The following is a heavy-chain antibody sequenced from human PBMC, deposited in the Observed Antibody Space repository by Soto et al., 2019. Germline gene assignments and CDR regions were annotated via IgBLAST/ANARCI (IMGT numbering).Heavy chain of an antibody. J-gene: IGHJ4*02. CDR3: ARHVYSSGCFDY. V-gene: IGHV4-39*01. CDR2: IYYSGST. CDR1: GGSISSSSYY. D-gene: IGHD6-19*01. Sequence: PSETLSLTCTVSGGSISSSSYYWGWIRQPPGKGLDCIGSIYYSGSTYYNPSLKSRVTISVVTSKNQFSLKLSSVTAADTAVYYCARHVYSSGCFDYWGQGTLVTVSS.